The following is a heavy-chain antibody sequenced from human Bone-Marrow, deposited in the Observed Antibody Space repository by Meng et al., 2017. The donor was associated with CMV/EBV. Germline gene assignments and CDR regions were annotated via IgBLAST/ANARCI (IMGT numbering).Heavy chain of an antibody. D-gene: IGHD1-26*01. V-gene: IGHV3-74*01. CDR3: ARGVAESLGWEMGY. Sequence: EVQLVESGGTLVQPGGSLRLSWGVSGFTVRNYWMHWVRQRSGKGLEWVSRIDNNDGRSTSYADSVRGRFTISRDNAKNTLYLQMDSLRVEDTAVYYCARGVAESLGWEMGYWGQGTLVTVDS. CDR1: GFTVRNYW. CDR2: IDNNDGRST. J-gene: IGHJ4*02.